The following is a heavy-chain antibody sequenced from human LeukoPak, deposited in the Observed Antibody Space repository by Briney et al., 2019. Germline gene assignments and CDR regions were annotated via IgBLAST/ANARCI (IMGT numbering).Heavy chain of an antibody. J-gene: IGHJ4*02. CDR1: GGSISSYY. CDR2: VFYSGST. CDR3: ASGGLVSRYLDH. V-gene: IGHV4-59*12. D-gene: IGHD3-9*01. Sequence: SETLSLTCTVSGGSISSYYWSWIRQPPGKGLEWIGEVFYSGSTNSNPSLKSRLTMSVDESKHEFSLRLTAVTAAGTAVYYCASGGLVSRYLDHWGQGALVNVSP.